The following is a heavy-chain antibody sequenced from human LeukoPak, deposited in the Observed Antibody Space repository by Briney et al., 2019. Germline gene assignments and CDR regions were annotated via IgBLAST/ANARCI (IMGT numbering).Heavy chain of an antibody. CDR3: AGNSGSYYSSDY. J-gene: IGHJ4*02. Sequence: SETLSLTCTVSGGSISSGGYYWSWIRQPPGKGLEWIGYIYHSGSTYYNPSLKSRVTISVDRSKNQFSLKLSSVTAADTAVYHCAGNSGSYYSSDYWGQGTLVTVSS. V-gene: IGHV4-30-2*01. CDR2: IYHSGST. CDR1: GGSISSGGYY. D-gene: IGHD1-26*01.